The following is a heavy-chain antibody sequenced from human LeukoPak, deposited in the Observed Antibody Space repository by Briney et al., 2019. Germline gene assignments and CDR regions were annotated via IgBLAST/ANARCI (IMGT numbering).Heavy chain of an antibody. CDR2: IYYSGST. D-gene: IGHD2-15*01. CDR3: ASAPVYCSGGSCYSEDAFDI. Sequence: PSETLSLTCTVSGGSVSSGSYYWSWIRQPPGKGLEWIGYIYYSGSTNYNPSLKSRVTISVDTSKNQFPLKLNSVTAADTAVYYCASAPVYCSGGSCYSEDAFDIWGQGTMVTVSS. V-gene: IGHV4-61*01. J-gene: IGHJ3*02. CDR1: GGSVSSGSYY.